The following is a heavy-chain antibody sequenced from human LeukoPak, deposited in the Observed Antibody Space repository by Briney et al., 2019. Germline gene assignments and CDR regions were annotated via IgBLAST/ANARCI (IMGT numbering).Heavy chain of an antibody. V-gene: IGHV3-23*01. CDR2: ISGSGGST. J-gene: IGHJ4*02. CDR3: AGEALPGDNGFDY. CDR1: GFTFNNFA. D-gene: IGHD2-21*01. Sequence: GGSLRLSCAASGFTFNNFAMSWVRQAPGKGLEWVSAISGSGGSTYYADSVKGRFTISRDNSKNTLYLQMNSLRAEDTAVYYCAGEALPGDNGFDYWGQGTLVTVSS.